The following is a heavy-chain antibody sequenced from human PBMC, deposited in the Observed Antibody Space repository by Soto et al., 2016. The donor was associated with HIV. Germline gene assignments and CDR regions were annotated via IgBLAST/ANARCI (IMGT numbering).Heavy chain of an antibody. CDR1: GFTFSSYA. CDR3: AKDRSDEPVGATPFDY. Sequence: EVQLLESGGGLVQPGGSLRLSCAASGFTFSSYAMSWVRQAPGKGLEWVSAISGSGGSTYYADSVKGRFTISRDNSKNTLYLQMNSLRAEDTAVYYCAKDRSDEPVGATPFDYWGQGTLVTVSS. J-gene: IGHJ4*02. D-gene: IGHD1-26*01. CDR2: ISGSGGST. V-gene: IGHV3-23*01.